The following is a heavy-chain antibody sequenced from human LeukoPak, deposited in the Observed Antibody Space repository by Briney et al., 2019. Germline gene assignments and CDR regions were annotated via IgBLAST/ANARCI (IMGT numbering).Heavy chain of an antibody. CDR1: GGSISTLY. Sequence: PSETLSLTCTVSGGSISTLYWSWIRQPPGKGLEWIGYIYYNGGTNYSPSLKSRVTISVDTSKNQFSLKLSSVTAADTAVYYCARGGWSLDFWGQGTLVTVSS. J-gene: IGHJ4*02. CDR2: IYYNGGT. V-gene: IGHV4-59*11. CDR3: ARGGWSLDF.